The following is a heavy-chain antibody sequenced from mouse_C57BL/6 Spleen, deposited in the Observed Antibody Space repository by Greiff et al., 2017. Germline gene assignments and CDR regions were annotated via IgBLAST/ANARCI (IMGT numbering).Heavy chain of an antibody. J-gene: IGHJ2*01. CDR3: GRDTTVVAPFDY. CDR1: GYTFTSYW. D-gene: IGHD1-1*01. CDR2: INPSNGGT. Sequence: QVQLQQPGTELVKPGASVKLSCKASGYTFTSYWMHWVKPRPGQGLEWIGNINPSNGGTNYNEQFKSKATLTVDKSSSTAYMQLSSLTSEDSAVYYCGRDTTVVAPFDYWGQGTTLTVSS. V-gene: IGHV1-53*01.